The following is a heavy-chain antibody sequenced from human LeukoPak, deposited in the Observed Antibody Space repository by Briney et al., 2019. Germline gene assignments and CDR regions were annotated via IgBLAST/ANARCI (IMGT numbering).Heavy chain of an antibody. CDR1: GFVFSTYA. J-gene: IGHJ6*03. Sequence: GGSLRLSCAAPGFVFSTYAMSWVRQAPGKGLEWVSSISGSGGSTYYADSVKGRFTISRDNSKNTLYLQMNSLRAEDTAVYYCANSLYCGGDCYPYYYYYYMDVWGKGTTVTVSS. CDR3: ANSLYCGGDCYPYYYYYYMDV. D-gene: IGHD2-21*02. CDR2: ISGSGGST. V-gene: IGHV3-23*01.